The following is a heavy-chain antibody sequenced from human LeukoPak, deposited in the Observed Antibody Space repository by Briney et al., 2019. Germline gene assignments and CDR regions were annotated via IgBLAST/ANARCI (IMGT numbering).Heavy chain of an antibody. Sequence: PSETLSLTCTVSGGSISSGTYYWSWIRQPAGKGLEWIGRIYTSGSTNYNPSLKSRVTISVDTSKNQFSLKLSSVTAADTAVYYCARGGVGATTDYWGQGTLVTVSS. CDR2: IYTSGST. D-gene: IGHD1-26*01. V-gene: IGHV4-61*02. CDR3: ARGGVGATTDY. CDR1: GGSISSGTYY. J-gene: IGHJ4*02.